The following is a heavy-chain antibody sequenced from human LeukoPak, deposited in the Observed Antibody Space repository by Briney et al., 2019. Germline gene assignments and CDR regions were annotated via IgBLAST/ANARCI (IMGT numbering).Heavy chain of an antibody. CDR2: ISAYNGNK. CDR1: GYTFINYG. D-gene: IGHD2-2*01. Sequence: ASVKDSCKASGYTFINYGITWVRQAPAQGLEWMGLISAYNGNKNYAQKLQDRVTMTTDTSTSTAYMELRSLRSDDTAVYYCVREGYCSPTSCYTVSEYLQHWGQGTLVIVFS. CDR3: VREGYCSPTSCYTVSEYLQH. J-gene: IGHJ1*01. V-gene: IGHV1-18*01.